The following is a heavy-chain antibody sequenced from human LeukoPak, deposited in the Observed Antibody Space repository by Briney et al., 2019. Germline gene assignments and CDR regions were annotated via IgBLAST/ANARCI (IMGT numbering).Heavy chain of an antibody. CDR3: ARMYYYGSGSYSDY. D-gene: IGHD3-10*01. CDR2: IDWDDDK. V-gene: IGHV2-70*11. CDR1: GFSLSTSGMC. Sequence: SGPTLVKPTQTLTLTCTFSGFSLSTSGMCVSWIRQPPGKALEWLARIDWDDDKYYSTSLNTRLTISKDTSKNQVVLTMTNMDPVDTATYYCARMYYYGSGSYSDYWGQGTLVTVSS. J-gene: IGHJ4*02.